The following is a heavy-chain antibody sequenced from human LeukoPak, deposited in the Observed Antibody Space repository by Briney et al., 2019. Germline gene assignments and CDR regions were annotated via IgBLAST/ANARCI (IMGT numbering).Heavy chain of an antibody. D-gene: IGHD6-6*01. CDR3: ARDSHGYSSSSHLGY. CDR1: GGSISSGGYY. Sequence: SQTLSLTCTVSGGSISSGGYYWSWIRQHPGKGLEWIGYIYYSGSTYYNPSLKSRVTISVDASKNQFSLKLSSVTAADTAVYYCARDSHGYSSSSHLGYWGQGTLVTVSS. CDR2: IYYSGST. J-gene: IGHJ4*02. V-gene: IGHV4-31*03.